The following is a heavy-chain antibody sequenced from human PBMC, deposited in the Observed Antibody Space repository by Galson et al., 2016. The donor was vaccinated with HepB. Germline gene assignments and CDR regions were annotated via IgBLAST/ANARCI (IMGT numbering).Heavy chain of an antibody. CDR2: ISYAGSSK. CDR3: AKGGDCGGDCYLPYYYYGMDV. CDR1: GFTFSTYG. D-gene: IGHD2-21*02. Sequence: SLRLSCAASGFTFSTYGMHWVRQAPGKGLEWVAVISYAGSSKYYADSVKGRFTISRDNSKNTLYLQMNSLRAEDTAVYFCAKGGDCGGDCYLPYYYYGMDVWGQGTTGTVSS. J-gene: IGHJ6*02. V-gene: IGHV3-30*18.